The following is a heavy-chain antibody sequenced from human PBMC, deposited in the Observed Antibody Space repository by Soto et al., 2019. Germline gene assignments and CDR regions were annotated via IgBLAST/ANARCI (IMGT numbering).Heavy chain of an antibody. CDR3: TTDPGPPVATIAYYYGMDV. V-gene: IGHV3-15*01. J-gene: IGHJ6*02. CDR2: IKSKTDGGTT. D-gene: IGHD5-12*01. Sequence: PGGSLRLSCAASGFTFSNAWMSWVRQAPGKGLEWVGRIKSKTDGGTTDYAAPVKGRFTISRDDSKNTLYLQMNSLKTEDTAVYYCTTDPGPPVATIAYYYGMDVWGQGTTVTVSS. CDR1: GFTFSNAW.